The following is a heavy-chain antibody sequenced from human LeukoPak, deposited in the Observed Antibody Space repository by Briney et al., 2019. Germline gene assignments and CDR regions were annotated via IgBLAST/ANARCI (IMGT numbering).Heavy chain of an antibody. Sequence: ASVKVSCKASGYTLSAYFMHWVRQAPGQGLEWMGWINGNTGGTNYAQKFQGRVTMTRDTSINTVYMELSGLRSDDTAVYYCARPTYCGAACYYWFDPWGQGTLVTVSS. D-gene: IGHD2-21*02. CDR3: ARPTYCGAACYYWFDP. CDR1: GYTLSAYF. V-gene: IGHV1-2*02. CDR2: INGNTGGT. J-gene: IGHJ5*02.